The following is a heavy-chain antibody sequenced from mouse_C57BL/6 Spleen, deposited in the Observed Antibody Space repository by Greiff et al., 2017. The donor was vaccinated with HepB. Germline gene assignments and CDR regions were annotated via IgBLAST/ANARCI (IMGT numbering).Heavy chain of an antibody. J-gene: IGHJ1*03. CDR1: GYSITSGYY. CDR2: ISYDGSN. D-gene: IGHD1-1*01. CDR3: ARVNYYGSSYGYFDV. V-gene: IGHV3-6*01. Sequence: EVQLQESGPGLVKPSQSLSLTCSVTGYSITSGYYWNWIRQFPGNKLEWMGYISYDGSNNYNPSLKNRISITRDTSKNQFFLKLNSVTTEDTATYYWARVNYYGSSYGYFDVWGTGTTVTVSS.